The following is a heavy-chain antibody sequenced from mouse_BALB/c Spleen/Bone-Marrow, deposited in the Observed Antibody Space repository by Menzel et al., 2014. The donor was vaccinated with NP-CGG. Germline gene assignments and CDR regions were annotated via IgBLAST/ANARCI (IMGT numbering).Heavy chain of an antibody. Sequence: VQLQQPGAELVKPGASVKLSCKASGYTFTSYYMYWVKQRPGQGLEWIGEINPSNGGTNFNEKFKSKATLTVDKSSSTAYMQLSILTSEDSAVYYCTRIYYGNYFDVWGAGTTVTVSS. CDR2: INPSNGGT. V-gene: IGHV1S81*02. CDR1: GYTFTSYY. CDR3: TRIYYGNYFDV. D-gene: IGHD2-1*01. J-gene: IGHJ1*01.